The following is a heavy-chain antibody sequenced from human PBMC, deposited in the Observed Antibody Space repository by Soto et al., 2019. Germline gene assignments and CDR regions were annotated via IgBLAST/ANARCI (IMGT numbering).Heavy chain of an antibody. J-gene: IGHJ4*02. CDR3: ARGGVGADY. D-gene: IGHD1-26*01. CDR2: IYYSGST. CDR1: GGSMSSYY. Sequence: QVQLQESGPGLVKPSETLSLTCTVSGGSMSSYYWSWIRQPPGKGLEWIGYIYYSGSTNYNPSLKSRVTISVDTSKNQFALKLSSVAAAETAVYYCARGGVGADYWGQGTLVTVSS. V-gene: IGHV4-59*01.